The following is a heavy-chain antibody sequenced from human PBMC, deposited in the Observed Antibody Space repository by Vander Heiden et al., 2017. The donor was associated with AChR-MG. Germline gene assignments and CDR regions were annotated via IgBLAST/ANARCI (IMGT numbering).Heavy chain of an antibody. CDR3: ARGAYYYGSGSYSLHPEDV. V-gene: IGHV4-30-4*01. J-gene: IGHJ6*04. CDR2: IYYSGST. Sequence: QVQLQESGPGLVKPSQTLSLTCTVSGGSISSGDYYWSWIRQPPGKGLEWIGYIYYSGSTYYNPSLKSRVTISVDTSKKQFSLKLRSVTAADTAVYYCARGAYYYGSGSYSLHPEDVWGKGTTVTVSS. CDR1: GGSISSGDYY. D-gene: IGHD3-10*01.